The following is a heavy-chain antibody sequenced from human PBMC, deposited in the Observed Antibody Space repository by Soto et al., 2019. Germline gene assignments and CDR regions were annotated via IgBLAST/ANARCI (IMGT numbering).Heavy chain of an antibody. CDR1: GYTFTSYY. CDR2: INPSGGST. Sequence: QVQLVQSGAEVKKPGASVKVSCKASGYTFTSYYMHWVRQAPGQGLEWMGIINPSGGSTSYAQKFQGRVTMTRDTSTSTVYMELSSLRSEDTAVYYCARDEGVRQLVGGYYYYYGMDVWGQGTTVTVSS. CDR3: ARDEGVRQLVGGYYYYYGMDV. J-gene: IGHJ6*02. D-gene: IGHD6-6*01. V-gene: IGHV1-46*01.